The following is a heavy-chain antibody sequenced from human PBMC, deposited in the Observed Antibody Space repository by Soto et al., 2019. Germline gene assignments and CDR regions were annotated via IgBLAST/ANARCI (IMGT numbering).Heavy chain of an antibody. Sequence: SETLSLTCTVSGASISDNTYYWGWFRQPPGKGLEWIGSISTSGSTYSNPSLKSRVTISVDTSKNQLSLKLTSVTAADTAVFYCARLDGDSGNWFDPWGQGTLVTVSS. CDR1: GASISDNTYY. J-gene: IGHJ5*02. CDR2: ISTSGST. CDR3: ARLDGDSGNWFDP. V-gene: IGHV4-39*01. D-gene: IGHD4-17*01.